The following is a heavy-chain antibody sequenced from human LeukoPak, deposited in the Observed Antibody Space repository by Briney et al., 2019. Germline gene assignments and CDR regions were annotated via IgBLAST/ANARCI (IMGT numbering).Heavy chain of an antibody. D-gene: IGHD3-22*01. Sequence: QPGGSLRLSCVASGFTFGGDWMSWVRQAPGKGLEWVANTKPDGTEKYYVDSVKGRFTISRDNAKNSLYLQLNSLRAEDTAVYYCVRYYDPPVGDASDIWGPGTMVTVSS. V-gene: IGHV3-7*01. J-gene: IGHJ3*02. CDR2: TKPDGTEK. CDR1: GFTFGGDW. CDR3: VRYYDPPVGDASDI.